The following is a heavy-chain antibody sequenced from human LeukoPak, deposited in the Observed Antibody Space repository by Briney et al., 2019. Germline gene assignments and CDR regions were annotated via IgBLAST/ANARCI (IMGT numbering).Heavy chain of an antibody. V-gene: IGHV3-23*01. CDR3: AKGRSSGWYGFDY. CDR2: ISGSGGST. CDR1: GXTFSSYA. J-gene: IGHJ4*02. D-gene: IGHD6-19*01. Sequence: GGSLRLSCAASGXTFSSYAMSWVRQAPGKGLEWVSAISGSGGSTYYADSVKGRFTISRDNSKNTLYLQMNSLRAEDTAVYYCAKGRSSGWYGFDYWGQGTLVTVSS.